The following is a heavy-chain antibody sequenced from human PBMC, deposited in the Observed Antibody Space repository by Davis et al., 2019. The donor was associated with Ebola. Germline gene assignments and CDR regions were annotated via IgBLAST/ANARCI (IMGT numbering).Heavy chain of an antibody. CDR3: ARGADIVVVPAADDYYGMDV. V-gene: IGHV3-30-3*01. CDR1: GFTFSSYA. CDR2: ISYDGSNK. Sequence: GESLKISCAASGFTFSSYAMHWVRQAPGKGLEWVAVISYDGSNKYYADSVKGRFTISRDNSKNTLYLQMNSLRAEDTAVYYCARGADIVVVPAADDYYGMDVWGQGTTVTVSS. J-gene: IGHJ6*02. D-gene: IGHD2-2*01.